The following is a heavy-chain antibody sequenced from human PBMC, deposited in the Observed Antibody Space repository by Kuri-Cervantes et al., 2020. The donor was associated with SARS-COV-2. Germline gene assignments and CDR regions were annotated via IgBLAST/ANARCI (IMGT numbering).Heavy chain of an antibody. V-gene: IGHV3-33*01. CDR3: ARDWLGYCSSTSCYTRDY. Sequence: WIRQAPGKGLEWVAVIWYDGSNKSYAHSVKGRFTISRDNSKNTLYLQMNSLRAEDTAVYYCARDWLGYCSSTSCYTRDYWGQGTLVTVSS. D-gene: IGHD2-2*02. J-gene: IGHJ4*02. CDR2: IWYDGSNK.